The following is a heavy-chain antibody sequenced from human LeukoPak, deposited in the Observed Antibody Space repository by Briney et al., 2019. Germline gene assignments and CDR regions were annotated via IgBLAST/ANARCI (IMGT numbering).Heavy chain of an antibody. CDR3: ARRRANYALDY. CDR1: GGSISSSSYY. Sequence: PSETLSLTCTVSGGSISSSSYYWGWIRQPPGKGLEWIGSIYYNGSTYYNPSLKSRVTISVDTSKNQFSLKLSSVTAADTAVYYCARRRANYALDYWGQGTLVTVSS. D-gene: IGHD1-7*01. V-gene: IGHV4-39*01. CDR2: IYYNGST. J-gene: IGHJ4*02.